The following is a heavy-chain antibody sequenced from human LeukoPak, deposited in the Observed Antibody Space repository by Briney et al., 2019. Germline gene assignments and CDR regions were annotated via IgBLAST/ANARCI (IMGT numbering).Heavy chain of an antibody. Sequence: PSETLSLTCTVSGGSISSYYWGWIRQPPGKGLEWIGSIYYSGSTYYNPSLKSRVTISVDTSKNQFSLKLSSVTAADTAVYYCASGKDDYGDRNEHWGQGTLVTVSS. CDR2: IYYSGST. CDR1: GGSISSYY. V-gene: IGHV4-39*07. J-gene: IGHJ4*02. CDR3: ASGKDDYGDRNEH. D-gene: IGHD4-17*01.